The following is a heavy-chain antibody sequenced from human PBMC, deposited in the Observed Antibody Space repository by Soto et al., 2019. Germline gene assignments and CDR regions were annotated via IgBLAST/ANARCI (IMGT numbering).Heavy chain of an antibody. CDR1: GGSISSGGYY. CDR2: IYYSGST. D-gene: IGHD2-15*01. CDR3: ARVRCSGGSCYFGY. J-gene: IGHJ4*02. V-gene: IGHV4-31*03. Sequence: QVQLQESGPGLVKPSQTLSLTCTVSGGSISSGGYYWSWIRQHPGKGLEWIGYIYYSGSTYYNPSLRSRVTISVDTSKNQFSRKLSSVTAADTAVYYCARVRCSGGSCYFGYWGQGTLVTVSS.